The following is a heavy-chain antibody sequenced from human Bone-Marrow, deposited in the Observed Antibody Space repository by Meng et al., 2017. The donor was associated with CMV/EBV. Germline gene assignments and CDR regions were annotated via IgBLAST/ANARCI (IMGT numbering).Heavy chain of an antibody. V-gene: IGHV3-15*01. J-gene: IGHJ6*02. Sequence: GESLKISCAASGFTFSNARMSWVRQAPGKGLEWVGHIKSKTDGGTTEYAAPVKGRFTISRDDSKNTLYLQRHSLKTQDTAVYYWTADENGGLRDNDGMDVWGQGTTVTVSS. CDR3: TADENGGLRDNDGMDV. CDR1: GFTFSNAR. CDR2: IKSKTDGGTT. D-gene: IGHD5-24*01.